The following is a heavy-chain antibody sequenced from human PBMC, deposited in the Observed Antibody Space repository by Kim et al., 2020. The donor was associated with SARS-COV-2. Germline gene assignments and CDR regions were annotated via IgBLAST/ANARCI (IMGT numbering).Heavy chain of an antibody. D-gene: IGHD2-15*01. CDR1: GGSMSTYH. J-gene: IGHJ5*02. V-gene: IGHV4-59*08. Sequence: SETLSLTCSVSGGSMSTYHWSWIRQPPEKGLEYIGYIYSSGRTYYNPSLKSRVTISIDTSKSQFSLKLTSVTAADTAVYFCARHRGYCDKGSCSEYSWFDPWGQGILVTVSS. CDR2: IYSSGRT. CDR3: ARHRGYCDKGSCSEYSWFDP.